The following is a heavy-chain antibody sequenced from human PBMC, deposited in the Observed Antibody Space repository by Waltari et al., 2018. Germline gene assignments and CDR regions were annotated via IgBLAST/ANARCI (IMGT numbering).Heavy chain of an antibody. CDR3: ARGRIMITFGGVIAYAFDI. J-gene: IGHJ3*02. CDR2: INHSGST. D-gene: IGHD3-16*02. V-gene: IGHV4-34*01. CDR1: GGSFSGYY. Sequence: QVQLQQWGAGLLKPSETLSLTCAVYGGSFSGYYLSWIRQPPGKGLEWIGEINHSGSTNYNPSLKSRVTISVDTSKNQFSLKLSSVTAADTAVYYCARGRIMITFGGVIAYAFDIWGQGTMVTVSS.